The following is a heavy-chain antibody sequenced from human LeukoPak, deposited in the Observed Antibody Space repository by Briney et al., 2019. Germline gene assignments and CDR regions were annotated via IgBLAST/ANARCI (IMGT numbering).Heavy chain of an antibody. CDR3: ARSRDVKYYDYDWGKDRYTHVFDM. V-gene: IGHV4-34*01. D-gene: IGHD3-16*02. CDR2: INHNRVT. Sequence: SETLSLTCAVYDGSFTGYYWSWIRQPPGKGLEWIGDINHNRVTNYSPSLKSRVTISLDTSKNQFSLKLGSVTAADTAVYYCARSRDVKYYDYDWGKDRYTHVFDMWGRGTTVIVSS. J-gene: IGHJ3*02. CDR1: DGSFTGYY.